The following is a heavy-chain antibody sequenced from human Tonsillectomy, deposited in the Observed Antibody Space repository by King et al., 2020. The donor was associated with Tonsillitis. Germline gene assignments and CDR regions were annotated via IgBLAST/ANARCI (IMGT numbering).Heavy chain of an antibody. V-gene: IGHV4-4*02. J-gene: IGHJ3*02. Sequence: QLQESGPGLVKPSWTLFLNCAGSGGFHSMRNGGSLGRQPPGKVLGGNGEIYHYGGTNYNPALKSRVTISVDKSKNQFSLKLSSVTAADTAVYYCARDEAARDDAFDIWGQGTMVTVSS. CDR1: GGFHSMRNG. CDR2: IYHYGGT. D-gene: IGHD6-6*01. CDR3: ARDEAARDDAFDI.